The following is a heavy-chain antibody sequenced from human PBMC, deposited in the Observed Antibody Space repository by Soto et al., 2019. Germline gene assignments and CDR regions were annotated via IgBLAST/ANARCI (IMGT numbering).Heavy chain of an antibody. CDR2: IYYSGST. CDR1: GGSISSYY. D-gene: IGHD4-17*01. CDR3: ARGRDGDYVEDAFDI. Sequence: SETLSLTCTVSGGSISSYYWSWIRQPPGKGLEWIGYIYYSGSTNYNPSLKSRVTISVDTSKNQFSLKLSSVTAADTAVYYCARGRDGDYVEDAFDIWGQGTMVTVSS. V-gene: IGHV4-59*01. J-gene: IGHJ3*02.